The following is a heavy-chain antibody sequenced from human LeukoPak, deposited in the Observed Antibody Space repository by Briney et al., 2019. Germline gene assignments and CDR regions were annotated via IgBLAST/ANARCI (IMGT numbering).Heavy chain of an antibody. J-gene: IGHJ6*02. CDR2: IYTSGST. Sequence: SETLPLTCTVSGGSISSYYWSWIRQPAGKGLEWIGRIYTSGSTNYNPSLKSRVTMSVDTSKNQFSLKLSSVTAADTAVYYCARDRSDFWSGYYTGYYYGMDVWGQGTTVTVSS. D-gene: IGHD3-3*01. V-gene: IGHV4-4*07. CDR1: GGSISSYY. CDR3: ARDRSDFWSGYYTGYYYGMDV.